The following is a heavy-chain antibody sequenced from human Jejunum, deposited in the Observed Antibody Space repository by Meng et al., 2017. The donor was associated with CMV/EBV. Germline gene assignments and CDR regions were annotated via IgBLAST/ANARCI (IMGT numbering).Heavy chain of an antibody. CDR1: GGTFNSFT. D-gene: IGHD7-27*01. CDR3: TMYQNWGETDY. CDR2: IIPIFGTS. V-gene: IGHV1-69*05. Sequence: SCKASGGTFNSFTICWVRHAPGQGLQSLGGIIPIFGTSHYAQKFQGRVTITTDESTSTVYMELNSLRSDDTALYYCTMYQNWGETDYWGQGTLVTVSS. J-gene: IGHJ4*02.